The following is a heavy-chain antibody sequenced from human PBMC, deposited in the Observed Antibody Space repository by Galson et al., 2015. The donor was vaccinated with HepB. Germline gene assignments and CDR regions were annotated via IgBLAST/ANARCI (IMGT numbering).Heavy chain of an antibody. CDR3: ERDPRPDLNLKDSSSQPTADDY. D-gene: IGHD6-13*01. CDR1: GGTFSSYA. V-gene: IGHV1-69*04. Sequence: SVKVSCKASGGTFSSYAISWVRQAPGQGLEWMGRIIPILGIANYAQKFQGRVTITADKSTSTAYMELSSLRSEDTAVYYCERDPRPDLNLKDSSSQPTADDYWGQGTLVTVSS. CDR2: IIPILGIA. J-gene: IGHJ4*02.